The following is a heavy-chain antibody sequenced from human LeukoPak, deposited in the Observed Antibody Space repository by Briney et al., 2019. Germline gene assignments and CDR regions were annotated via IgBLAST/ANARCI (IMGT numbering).Heavy chain of an antibody. CDR2: IYHSGST. CDR3: ARDYDFWSGYSFDI. J-gene: IGHJ3*02. Sequence: SETLSLTCTVSGYSISSGYYWGWIRQPPGKGLEWIGSIYHSGSTYYNPSLKSRVTISVDTSKNQFSLKLNSVTAADTAVYYCARDYDFWSGYSFDIWGQGTMVTVSS. D-gene: IGHD3-3*01. V-gene: IGHV4-38-2*02. CDR1: GYSISSGYY.